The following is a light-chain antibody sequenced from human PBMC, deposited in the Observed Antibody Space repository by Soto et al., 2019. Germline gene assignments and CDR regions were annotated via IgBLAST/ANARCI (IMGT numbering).Light chain of an antibody. V-gene: IGKV1-39*01. CDR1: QTISKS. J-gene: IGKJ3*01. Sequence: DIQMTQSPSSLSASVGDTISITCRSFQTISKSLNWYQQRPGKAPKLLIYAASSLQSGVPSRFSGSGSGTDFTLTISSLQPEDFATYYCQESYSTPSVTFGPGTKVDIK. CDR2: AAS. CDR3: QESYSTPSVT.